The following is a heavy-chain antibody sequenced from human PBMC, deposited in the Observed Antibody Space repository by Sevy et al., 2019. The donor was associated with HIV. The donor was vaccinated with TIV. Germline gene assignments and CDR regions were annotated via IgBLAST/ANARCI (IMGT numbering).Heavy chain of an antibody. D-gene: IGHD3-16*01. V-gene: IGHV1-2*04. J-gene: IGHJ3*02. CDR2: INPNSGGT. CDR3: ARDGGNYYDAFDI. Sequence: ASVKVSCKASGYTFTGYYMHWVRQAPGQGLEWMGWINPNSGGTNYAQKFQGWVTMTRDTSISTAYMELSRLRSDDTAMYYCARDGGNYYDAFDIWGQGTMVTVSS. CDR1: GYTFTGYY.